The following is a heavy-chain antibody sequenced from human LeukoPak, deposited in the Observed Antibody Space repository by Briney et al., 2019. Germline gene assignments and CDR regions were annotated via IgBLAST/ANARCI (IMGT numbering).Heavy chain of an antibody. J-gene: IGHJ3*02. CDR3: ARGAYGDYGFYAFDI. CDR1: GFTFSSYW. Sequence: GGSLRLSCAASGFTFSSYWMHWVRQAPGKGLVWVSRINSDGSSTSYADSVKGRFTISRDNAKNTLYLQMDSLRAEDTAVYYCARGAYGDYGFYAFDIWGQGTMVTVSS. V-gene: IGHV3-74*01. CDR2: INSDGSST. D-gene: IGHD4-17*01.